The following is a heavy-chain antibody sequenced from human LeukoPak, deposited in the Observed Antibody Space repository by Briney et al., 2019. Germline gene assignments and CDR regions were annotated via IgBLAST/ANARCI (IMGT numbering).Heavy chain of an antibody. Sequence: PGGSLRLSCAASGFTVSSNYMSWVRQAPGKGLEWVSVIYSGGNTYYEDSVKGRFTISRDNSKNTLYLQMNILRAEDTAVYYCARDGCTGDSRGGCPWYFQHWGQGTLVTVSS. CDR3: ARDGCTGDSRGGCPWYFQH. CDR1: GFTVSSNY. J-gene: IGHJ1*01. D-gene: IGHD2-8*02. CDR2: IYSGGNT. V-gene: IGHV3-53*01.